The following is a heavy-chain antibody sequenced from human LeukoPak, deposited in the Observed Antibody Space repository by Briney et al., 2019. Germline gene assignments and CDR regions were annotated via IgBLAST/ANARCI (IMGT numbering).Heavy chain of an antibody. CDR2: ISSGSGSI. J-gene: IGHJ4*02. CDR3: ARKRESSSSWYGGLAY. D-gene: IGHD6-13*01. Sequence: GGSLRLSCAASGFTVSSNFMSWVRQAPGKGLEWLSYISSGSGSIYYADSVKGRFTISRDNAKNSLYLQMNSLRAEDTAVYYCARKRESSSSWYGGLAYWGQGTLVTVSS. V-gene: IGHV3-48*01. CDR1: GFTVSSNF.